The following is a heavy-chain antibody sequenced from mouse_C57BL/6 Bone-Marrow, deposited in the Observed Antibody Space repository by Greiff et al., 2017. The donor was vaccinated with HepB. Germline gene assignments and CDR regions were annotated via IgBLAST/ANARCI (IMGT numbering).Heavy chain of an antibody. CDR3: ARDRGNGYSWFAY. CDR1: GYSITSGYD. V-gene: IGHV3-1*01. J-gene: IGHJ3*01. D-gene: IGHD2-3*01. Sequence: VQLKESGPGMVKPSQSLSLTCTVTGYSITSGYDWHWIRHFPGNKLEWMGYISYSGSTNYNPSLKSRISITHDTSKNHFFLKLNSVTTEDTATYYCARDRGNGYSWFAYWGQGTLVTVSA. CDR2: ISYSGST.